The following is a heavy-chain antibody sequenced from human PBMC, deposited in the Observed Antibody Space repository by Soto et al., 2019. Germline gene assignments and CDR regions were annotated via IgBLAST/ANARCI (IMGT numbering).Heavy chain of an antibody. J-gene: IGHJ6*02. Sequence: SETLSLTCTVSGDFIRSGNHYWSWIRQPHGKGLAWIGYIYYSGSTYSSPSLKSRVTISVDTSNNQFSLKLNSVTAADTAVYYCARVDFFTVYGCMDVWGQGTTVTVSS. V-gene: IGHV4-30-4*01. CDR1: GDFIRSGNHY. CDR2: IYYSGST. CDR3: ARVDFFTVYGCMDV. D-gene: IGHD3-3*01.